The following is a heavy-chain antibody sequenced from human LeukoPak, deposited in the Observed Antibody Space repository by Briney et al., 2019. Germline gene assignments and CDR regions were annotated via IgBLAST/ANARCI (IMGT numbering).Heavy chain of an antibody. CDR3: ARDLSSGWYLGFDY. Sequence: GGSLRLSCAASGFTFNKYWMTWVRQAPGKGLEWVANIKQDGSEKYYVDSVKGRFTFSRDNAKNSLYLQMNSLRAEDTAVYYCARDLSSGWYLGFDYWGQGTLVTVSS. J-gene: IGHJ4*02. V-gene: IGHV3-7*01. D-gene: IGHD6-19*01. CDR2: IKQDGSEK. CDR1: GFTFNKYW.